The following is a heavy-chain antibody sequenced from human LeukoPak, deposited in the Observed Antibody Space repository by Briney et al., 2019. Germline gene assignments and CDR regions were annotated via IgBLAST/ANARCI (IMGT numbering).Heavy chain of an antibody. D-gene: IGHD6-13*01. V-gene: IGHV3-23*01. Sequence: GGSLRLSCAASGFTFSSYAMSWVRQAPGKGLEWVSAISGSGGSTYYADSVKGRFTISRDNSKNTLYLQVNNLRAEDTAVYYCAKDPLTSSWYDYWGQGTLVTVSS. J-gene: IGHJ4*02. CDR2: ISGSGGST. CDR3: AKDPLTSSWYDY. CDR1: GFTFSSYA.